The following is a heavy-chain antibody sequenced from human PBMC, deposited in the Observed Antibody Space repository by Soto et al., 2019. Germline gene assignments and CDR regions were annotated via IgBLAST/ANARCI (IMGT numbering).Heavy chain of an antibody. D-gene: IGHD5-18*01. Sequence: GGSLRLSCAASGFTFSSYGMHWVRQAPGKGLEWVAVISYDGSNKYYADSVKGRFTISRDNSKNTLYLQMNSLRAEDTAVYYCAKEGTTMADYYYYYGIDLWGQGTTVTVS. CDR1: GFTFSSYG. CDR2: ISYDGSNK. CDR3: AKEGTTMADYYYYYGIDL. J-gene: IGHJ6*02. V-gene: IGHV3-30*18.